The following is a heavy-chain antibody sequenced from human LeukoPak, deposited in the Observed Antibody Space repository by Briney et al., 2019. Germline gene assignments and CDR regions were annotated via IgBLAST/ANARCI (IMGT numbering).Heavy chain of an antibody. D-gene: IGHD1-26*01. CDR2: IYYSGST. CDR3: ARSISGSYYDAFDI. CDR1: GGSISTSSYY. Sequence: SETLSLTCTVSGGSISTSSYYWGWIRQPPGKGLEWIGYIYYSGSTYYNPSLKSRVTISVDTSKNQFSLKLSSVTAADTAVYYCARSISGSYYDAFDIWGQGTMVTVSS. J-gene: IGHJ3*02. V-gene: IGHV4-61*05.